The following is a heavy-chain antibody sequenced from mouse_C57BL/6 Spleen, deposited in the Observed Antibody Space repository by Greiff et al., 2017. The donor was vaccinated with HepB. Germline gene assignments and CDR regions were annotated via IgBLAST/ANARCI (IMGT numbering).Heavy chain of an antibody. CDR1: GFTFSDYG. CDR2: ISNLAYSI. Sequence: EVKLMESGGGLVQPGGSLKLSCAASGFTFSDYGMAWVRQAPRKGPEWVAFISNLAYSIYYADTVTGRFTISRENVKNTLYLEMSSLRSEDTAMYYCARETGTDAMDYWGQGTSVTVSS. J-gene: IGHJ4*01. V-gene: IGHV5-15*01. CDR3: ARETGTDAMDY. D-gene: IGHD4-1*01.